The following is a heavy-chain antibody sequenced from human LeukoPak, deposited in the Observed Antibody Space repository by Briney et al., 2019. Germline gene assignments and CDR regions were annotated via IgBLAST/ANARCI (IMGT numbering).Heavy chain of an antibody. Sequence: GGSLRLSCAASGFTFSNAWVSCVRQAPGKGLEWVGRIKSKTDGETTDYAAPVKGRFTIARDDSKNTLYLQMNSLKAEDTAVYYCTTVAAAWDFDYWGQGTLVTVSS. D-gene: IGHD6-25*01. V-gene: IGHV3-15*01. CDR1: GFTFSNAW. J-gene: IGHJ4*02. CDR2: IKSKTDGETT. CDR3: TTVAAAWDFDY.